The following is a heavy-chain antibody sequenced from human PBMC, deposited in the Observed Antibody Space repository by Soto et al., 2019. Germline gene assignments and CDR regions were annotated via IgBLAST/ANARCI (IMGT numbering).Heavy chain of an antibody. V-gene: IGHV3-30-3*01. CDR1: GFTFSSYA. CDR2: ISYDGSNK. Sequence: PGGSLRLSCAASGFTFSSYAMHWVRQAPGKGLEWVAVISYDGSNKYYADSVKGRFTISRDNSKNTLYLQMNSLRAEDTAVYYCARERVSTYYYYSSSYYYFDYWGQGTLVTVSS. J-gene: IGHJ4*02. CDR3: ARERVSTYYYYSSSYYYFDY. D-gene: IGHD3-22*01.